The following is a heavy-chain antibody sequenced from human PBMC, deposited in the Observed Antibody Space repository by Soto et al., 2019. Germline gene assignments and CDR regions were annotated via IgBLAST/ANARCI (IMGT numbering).Heavy chain of an antibody. J-gene: IGHJ6*03. D-gene: IGHD2-15*01. Sequence: QVNLVQSGAEVKRPGASVKISCKASGFTFTNYGFSWVRLAPGQGLEWLGWISSFNGNTNYPQKNQGRITMTTDTSTTTVYMELRSLTPDDTAVYFCARDSGAEVAAPPEARYRDVWRKGTTVTVSS. CDR1: GFTFTNYG. CDR3: ARDSGAEVAAPPEARYRDV. V-gene: IGHV1-18*01. CDR2: ISSFNGNT.